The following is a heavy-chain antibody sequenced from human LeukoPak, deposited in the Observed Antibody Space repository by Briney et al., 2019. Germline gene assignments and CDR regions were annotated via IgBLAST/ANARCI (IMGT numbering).Heavy chain of an antibody. J-gene: IGHJ4*02. CDR3: ANPYGSGAY. V-gene: IGHV3-23*01. CDR1: GFPFSSYW. CDR2: ISGSGGST. D-gene: IGHD3-10*01. Sequence: GGSLRLSCVASGFPFSSYWMTWVRQAPGKGLEWVSAISGSGGSTYYADSVKGRFTISRDNSKNTLYLQMNSLRAEDTAVYYCANPYGSGAYWGQGTLVSVSS.